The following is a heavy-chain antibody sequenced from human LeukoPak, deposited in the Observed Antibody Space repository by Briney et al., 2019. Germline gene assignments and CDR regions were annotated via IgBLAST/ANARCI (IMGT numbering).Heavy chain of an antibody. D-gene: IGHD2-15*01. J-gene: IGHJ4*02. CDR1: GGSFSGYY. V-gene: IGHV4-34*01. CDR3: ARGNLVAATPFDY. CDR2: INHSGST. Sequence: PSETLSLTCAVYGGSFSGYYWSWIRQPPGKGLEWIGEINHSGSTNYDPSLKGRVTISVDTSKNQFSLKLSSVTAADTAVYYCARGNLVAATPFDYWGQGTLVTVSS.